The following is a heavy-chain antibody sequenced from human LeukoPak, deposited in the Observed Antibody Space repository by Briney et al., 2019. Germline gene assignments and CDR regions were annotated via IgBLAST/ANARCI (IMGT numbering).Heavy chain of an antibody. Sequence: SETLSLTCTVSGGSISSYFWSWIRQPPGKGLEWIGYIYYSGSTNYNPTLKSRVTMSVDTSKNQFSLKLSSVTAADTAVYYCARIDRAVAGTIDYWGQGTLVTVSS. J-gene: IGHJ4*02. CDR2: IYYSGST. D-gene: IGHD6-19*01. V-gene: IGHV4-59*08. CDR3: ARIDRAVAGTIDY. CDR1: GGSISSYF.